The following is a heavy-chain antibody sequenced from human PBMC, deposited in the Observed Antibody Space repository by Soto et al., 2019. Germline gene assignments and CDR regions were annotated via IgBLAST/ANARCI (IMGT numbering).Heavy chain of an antibody. CDR3: AKMGGYNYRDYFDY. Sequence: EVQLLESGGGLVQPGGSLRLSCAASGFTFSSYAMSWVRQAPGMGLEWVSDISGNGIITYYADSVKGRFTISRDNSKNTLYLQMNSLRAEDTALYYCAKMGGYNYRDYFDYWGQGTLVTVSS. D-gene: IGHD5-12*01. J-gene: IGHJ4*02. CDR1: GFTFSSYA. CDR2: ISGNGIIT. V-gene: IGHV3-23*01.